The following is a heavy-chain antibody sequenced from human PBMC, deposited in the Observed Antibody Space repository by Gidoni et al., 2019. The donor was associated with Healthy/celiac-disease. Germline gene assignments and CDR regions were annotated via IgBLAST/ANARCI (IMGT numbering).Heavy chain of an antibody. CDR2: INHSGST. Sequence: QVQLQQWGARLLKPSETLSLHCAVYGGSFSGYYWSWIRQPPGKGLEWIGEINHSGSTNYNPSLKSRVTISVDTSKNQFSLKLSSVTAADTAVYYCARFSGGNSIIQKYWYFDLWGRGTLVTVSS. V-gene: IGHV4-34*01. J-gene: IGHJ2*01. CDR1: GGSFSGYY. D-gene: IGHD2-15*01. CDR3: ARFSGGNSIIQKYWYFDL.